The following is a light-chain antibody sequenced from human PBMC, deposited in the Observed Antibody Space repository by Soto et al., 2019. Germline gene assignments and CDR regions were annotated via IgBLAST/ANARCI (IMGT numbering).Light chain of an antibody. V-gene: IGLV1-40*01. Sequence: QSVLTQPPSVSGAPGQRVTISCTGSSSNIGAGYDVHWYQQIPGTAPRLLIYDNNNRPSGVPDRFSGSKSGTSASLAITGLQAEDEADYYCQSYDSSLRRLFGGGTKLTVL. CDR1: SSNIGAGYD. CDR3: QSYDSSLRRL. CDR2: DNN. J-gene: IGLJ2*01.